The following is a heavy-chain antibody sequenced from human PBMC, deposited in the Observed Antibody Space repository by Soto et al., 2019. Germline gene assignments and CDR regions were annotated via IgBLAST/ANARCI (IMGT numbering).Heavy chain of an antibody. CDR3: ARDGYCSGGSCYSVPVFDY. CDR2: IWYDGSNK. V-gene: IGHV3-33*01. D-gene: IGHD2-15*01. Sequence: QVQLVESGGGVVQPRRSLRLSCAASGFTFSSYGMHWVRQAPGKGLEWVAVIWYDGSNKYYADSVKGRFTISRDNSKNTLYLQMNSLRAEDTAVYYCARDGYCSGGSCYSVPVFDYWGQGTLVTVSS. CDR1: GFTFSSYG. J-gene: IGHJ4*02.